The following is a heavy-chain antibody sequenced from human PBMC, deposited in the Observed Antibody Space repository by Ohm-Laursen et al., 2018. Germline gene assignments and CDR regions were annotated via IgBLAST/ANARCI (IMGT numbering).Heavy chain of an antibody. CDR1: GFTFGDYA. J-gene: IGHJ1*01. CDR3: VKDISLVSYYDSSGHFQK. Sequence: SLRLSCAASGFTFGDYAMHWVRQVPGKGLEWVSGIGWNSDNSGYADSVKGRFTISRDNGKKSLYLEMNSLRAEDTAFYFCVKDISLVSYYDSSGHFQKWGQGTLVTVSS. D-gene: IGHD3-22*01. V-gene: IGHV3-9*01. CDR2: IGWNSDNS.